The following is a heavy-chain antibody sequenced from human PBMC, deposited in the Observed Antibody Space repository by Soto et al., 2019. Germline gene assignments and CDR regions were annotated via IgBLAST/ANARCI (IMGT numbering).Heavy chain of an antibody. CDR1: GGSINSGNYY. CDR3: AREGGRGGGYNAVDF. D-gene: IGHD3-10*01. Sequence: PSETLSLTCTVSGGSINSGNYYWSWIRQLPGKGLEWIGYIHYSATTYYNPSLKSRVSISLDTSKNQFSLKVNSVTAADTAVYYRAREGGRGGGYNAVDFWGLGTLVTVSS. J-gene: IGHJ4*02. CDR2: IHYSATT. V-gene: IGHV4-31*03.